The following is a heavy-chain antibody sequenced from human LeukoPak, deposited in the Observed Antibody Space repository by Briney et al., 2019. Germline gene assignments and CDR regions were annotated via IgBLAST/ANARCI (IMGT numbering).Heavy chain of an antibody. D-gene: IGHD6-6*01. CDR3: AIVSIATPYYYYGMDA. J-gene: IGHJ6*02. Sequence: SETLSLTCAVYGGSFSGYYWSWIRQPPGKGLEWIGEINHSGSTNYSPSLKSRVTISVDTSKNQFSLKLSSVTAADTAVYYCAIVSIATPYYYYGMDAWGQGTTVTVSS. CDR2: INHSGST. CDR1: GGSFSGYY. V-gene: IGHV4-34*01.